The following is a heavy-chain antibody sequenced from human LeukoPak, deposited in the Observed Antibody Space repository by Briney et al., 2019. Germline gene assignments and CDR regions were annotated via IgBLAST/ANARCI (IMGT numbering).Heavy chain of an antibody. CDR3: ARADRLHGGPYLIGP. CDR2: INPNSGGK. CDR1: GYSFTDYY. Sequence: GASVKVSCKASGYSFTDYYMHWVRQAPGQGLEWMGWINPNSGGKNSAQKFQGRVTMTRDTSITTVYVDVSWLTSDDTAIYYCARADRLHGGPYLIGPWGQGTLVTVSS. D-gene: IGHD2-21*01. J-gene: IGHJ5*02. V-gene: IGHV1-2*02.